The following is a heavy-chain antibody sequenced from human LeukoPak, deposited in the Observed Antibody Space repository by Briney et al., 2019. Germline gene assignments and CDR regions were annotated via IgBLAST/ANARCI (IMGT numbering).Heavy chain of an antibody. CDR2: MNPNSGNT. CDR3: ARRHGRCSDGSCYYPDY. CDR1: GGTFSSYG. D-gene: IGHD2-15*01. J-gene: IGHJ4*02. V-gene: IGHV1-8*01. Sequence: ASVKVSCKASGGTFSSYGISWVRQATGQGLEWMGWMNPNSGNTGYAQKFQGRVTMTRNSSITTAYMELSSLRSEDTAVYYCARRHGRCSDGSCYYPDYWGQGTLVTVSS.